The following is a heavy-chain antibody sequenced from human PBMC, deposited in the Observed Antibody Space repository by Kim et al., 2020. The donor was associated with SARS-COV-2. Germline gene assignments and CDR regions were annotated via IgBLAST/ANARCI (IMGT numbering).Heavy chain of an antibody. CDR3: ARESERITIFGVASDAF. CDR1: GFTFSSYA. J-gene: IGHJ3*01. CDR2: ISYDGSNK. V-gene: IGHV3-30*04. Sequence: GGSLRLSCAASGFTFSSYAMHWVRQAPGKGLEWVAVISYDGSNKYYADSVKGRFTISRDNSKNTLYLQMNSLRAEDTAVYYCARESERITIFGVASDAF. D-gene: IGHD3-3*01.